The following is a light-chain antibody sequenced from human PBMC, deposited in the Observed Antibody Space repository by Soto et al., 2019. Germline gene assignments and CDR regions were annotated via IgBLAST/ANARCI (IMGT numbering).Light chain of an antibody. CDR2: GAS. CDR3: QHYNNWPPWT. Sequence: EIVMTQSPATLPVSPGERATLSCRASQSVSSNLAWYQQQPGQAPRLLIYGASTRATGIPARFSGSGSGTEFTLTISSLQSEDFAVYYCQHYNNWPPWTFGQGTKVEIK. CDR1: QSVSSN. J-gene: IGKJ1*01. V-gene: IGKV3-15*01.